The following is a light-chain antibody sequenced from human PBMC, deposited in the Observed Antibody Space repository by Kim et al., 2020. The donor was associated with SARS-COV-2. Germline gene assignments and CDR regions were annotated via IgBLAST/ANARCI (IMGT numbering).Light chain of an antibody. CDR2: YDS. CDR1: DLVSKS. V-gene: IGLV3-21*04. J-gene: IGLJ3*02. Sequence: APGTTARITCGGDDLVSKSVHWYQQKPGQAPVLVIFYDSDRPSGIPERLSGSHSGNTATLTISRVEAGDEADYYCEVWDTGSDHWVFGGGTQLTVL. CDR3: EVWDTGSDHWV.